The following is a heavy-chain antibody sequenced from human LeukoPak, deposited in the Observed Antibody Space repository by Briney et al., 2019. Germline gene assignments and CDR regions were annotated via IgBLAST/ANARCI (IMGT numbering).Heavy chain of an antibody. J-gene: IGHJ5*02. CDR3: GKDPMRWVRLRPARPPGTVDP. Sequence: PGGSLRLSCAASGFTFSSYAMSWVRQAPGKGLEWVSAISGSGGSTYYADSVKGRFTISRDNSKNTLYLQMNSLRAGDTAVYYCGKDPMRWVRLRPARPPGTVDPWGQGTLVTVSS. CDR1: GFTFSSYA. CDR2: ISGSGGST. D-gene: IGHD5-12*01. V-gene: IGHV3-23*01.